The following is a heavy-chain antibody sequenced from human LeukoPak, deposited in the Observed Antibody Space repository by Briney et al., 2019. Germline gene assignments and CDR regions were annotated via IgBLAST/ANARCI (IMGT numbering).Heavy chain of an antibody. V-gene: IGHV4-39*07. CDR1: GDSITGSNYY. J-gene: IGHJ3*02. CDR3: ACLTTADAFDI. Sequence: SETLSLTCTVSGDSITGSNYYWGWIRQPPGKGLEWIGNIYYSGSTYYNPSLKSRVTISVDTSKNQFSLKLSSVTAADTAVYYCACLTTADAFDIWGQGTMVTVSS. D-gene: IGHD3-22*01. CDR2: IYYSGST.